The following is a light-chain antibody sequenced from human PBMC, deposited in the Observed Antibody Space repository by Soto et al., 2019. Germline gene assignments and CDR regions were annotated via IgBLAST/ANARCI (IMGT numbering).Light chain of an antibody. J-gene: IGKJ3*01. Sequence: DIQMTQSPSTLSASVGDRVNITCRASETINGWLAWYQKKPGKAPKLLISRASDLQTGVTTRFSGSGSGTEFTVTNSSLQADDFANYYCQQYNSYFFTFGPGTKVDVK. CDR2: RAS. CDR1: ETINGW. V-gene: IGKV1-5*03. CDR3: QQYNSYFFT.